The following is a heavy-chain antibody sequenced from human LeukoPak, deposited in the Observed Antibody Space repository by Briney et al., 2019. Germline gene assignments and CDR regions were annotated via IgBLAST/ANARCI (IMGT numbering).Heavy chain of an antibody. V-gene: IGHV4-34*01. Sequence: SETLSLTCAVYGGSFSGYYWSWIRQPPGKGLEWIGEINHSGSTNYNPSLESRVTISVDTSKNQFSLKLSSVTAADTAVYYCARTQLWLRIFDHWGQGTLVTVSS. CDR2: INHSGST. CDR3: ARTQLWLRIFDH. CDR1: GGSFSGYY. J-gene: IGHJ4*02. D-gene: IGHD5-18*01.